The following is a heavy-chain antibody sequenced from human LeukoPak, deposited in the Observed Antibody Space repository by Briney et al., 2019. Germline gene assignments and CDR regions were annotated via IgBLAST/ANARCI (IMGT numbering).Heavy chain of an antibody. J-gene: IGHJ5*02. D-gene: IGHD2-8*02. V-gene: IGHV3-30*02. CDR2: IRYDGSNK. CDR3: ARAAAETGAFRDNWFDP. Sequence: GGSLRLSCAASGFTFSSYGMHWVHQAPGEGLEWVAFIRYDGSNKYYADSVKGRFTISRDNSKNTLYLQMDSLRAEDTALYYCARAAAETGAFRDNWFDPWGQGTLVTVSS. CDR1: GFTFSSYG.